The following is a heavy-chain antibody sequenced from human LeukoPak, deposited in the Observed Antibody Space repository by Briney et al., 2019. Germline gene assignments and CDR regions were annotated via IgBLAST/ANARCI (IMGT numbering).Heavy chain of an antibody. D-gene: IGHD6-13*01. CDR2: IYYRGST. Sequence: PSETLSLTSTVSGGSISSSSYYWGCIRRPPGKGLEWIGSIYYRGSTYYNPSLKSRVTISVDTSKNQFSLKLSYVTAADTAVYYCARAIFLRIAAAGTSLWFDPWGQGTLVTVSS. J-gene: IGHJ5*02. CDR1: GGSISSSSYY. CDR3: ARAIFLRIAAAGTSLWFDP. V-gene: IGHV4-39*07.